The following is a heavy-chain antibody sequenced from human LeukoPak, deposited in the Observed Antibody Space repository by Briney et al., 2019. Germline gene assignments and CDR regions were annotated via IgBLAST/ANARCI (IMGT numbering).Heavy chain of an antibody. CDR1: GGSISSSSYY. V-gene: IGHV4-39*01. J-gene: IGHJ4*02. CDR2: IYYSGST. Sequence: SETLSLTCTVSGGSISSSSYYWGWIRQPPGKGLEWIGSIYYSGSTYYNPSLKSRVTISVVTSKNQFSLKLSSVTAADTAVYYCAHYDSSGYYYALDYWGQGTLVTVSS. CDR3: AHYDSSGYYYALDY. D-gene: IGHD3-22*01.